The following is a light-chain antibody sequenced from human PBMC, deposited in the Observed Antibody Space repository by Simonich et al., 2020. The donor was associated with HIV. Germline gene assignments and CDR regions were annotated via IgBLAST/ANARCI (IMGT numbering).Light chain of an antibody. V-gene: IGLV1-40*01. CDR1: NIGSKG. J-gene: IGLJ3*02. CDR3: QSSDSSLSGSV. Sequence: VLTQPPSVSVAPGKTARITFGGNNIGSKGVHVDQHLPGTAPNIHTYGNSNRPSGVPDRFSGSKSGTSASLAITGLQADDEADYYCQSSDSSLSGSVFGGGTKLTVL. CDR2: GNS.